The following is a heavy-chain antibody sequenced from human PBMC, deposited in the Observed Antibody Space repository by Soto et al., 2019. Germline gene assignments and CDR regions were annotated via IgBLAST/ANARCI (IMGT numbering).Heavy chain of an antibody. CDR1: GAALNSGNYY. Sequence: QVRLQESGAGLVKPSETLSLTCSVSGAALNSGNYYWSWIRQVPGKGLEWIGHIYVTGAVDYNPSLRDRITIPQDKSERQFSLNLRLVTAADTAVYYCARLRIATNNYKWFDPWGQGTLVTVSS. CDR3: ARLRIATNNYKWFDP. V-gene: IGHV4-31*03. CDR2: IYVTGAV. J-gene: IGHJ5*02. D-gene: IGHD2-21*01.